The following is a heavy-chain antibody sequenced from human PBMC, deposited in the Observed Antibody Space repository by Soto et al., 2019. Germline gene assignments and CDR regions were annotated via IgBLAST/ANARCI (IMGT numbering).Heavy chain of an antibody. J-gene: IGHJ4*02. V-gene: IGHV4-30-4*01. CDR3: ARTYRGSDPTDY. Sequence: QVQLQESGPGLVKPSQTLSLTCTVSGGSISSSDYYWSWIRQPPGKGLEWIGYIYYSGSTYYNPSLKSRLTISVATYKNQVSLKLSSVTAADTAVYYCARTYRGSDPTDYWGQGTLVTVSS. CDR1: GGSISSSDYY. D-gene: IGHD1-26*01. CDR2: IYYSGST.